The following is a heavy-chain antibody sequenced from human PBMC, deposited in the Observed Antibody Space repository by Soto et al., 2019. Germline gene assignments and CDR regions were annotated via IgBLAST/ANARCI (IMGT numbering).Heavy chain of an antibody. V-gene: IGHV1-69*02. J-gene: IGHJ4*02. D-gene: IGHD3-10*01. Sequence: QVQLVQSGTEVKKPGSSVKVSCKASGGTFRNYPINWVRQAPGQGLEWMGSIFPLTDIPDYAQNFQARFTISADKCKSTAYMELSSLSSGDTAMKYCARCPLFVLNYFESWGQGTLVTVSS. CDR3: ARCPLFVLNYFES. CDR2: IFPLTDIP. CDR1: GGTFRNYP.